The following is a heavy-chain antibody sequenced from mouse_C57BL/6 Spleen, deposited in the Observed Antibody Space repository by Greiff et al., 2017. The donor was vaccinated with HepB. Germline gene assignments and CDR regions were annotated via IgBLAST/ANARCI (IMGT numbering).Heavy chain of an antibody. CDR1: GYTFTSYG. Sequence: VQLQQSGAELARPGASVKLSCKASGYTFTSYGISWVKQRTGQGLEWIGEIYPRSGNTYYNEKFKGKATLTADKSSSTAYMELRSLTSEDSAVYFCAREGPVTTGYYFDYWGQGTTLTVSS. J-gene: IGHJ2*01. CDR3: AREGPVTTGYYFDY. D-gene: IGHD2-12*01. CDR2: IYPRSGNT. V-gene: IGHV1-81*01.